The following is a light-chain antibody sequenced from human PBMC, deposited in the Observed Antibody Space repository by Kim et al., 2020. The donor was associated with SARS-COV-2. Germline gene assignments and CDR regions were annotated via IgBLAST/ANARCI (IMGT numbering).Light chain of an antibody. CDR2: YDS. CDR1: SIGSNS. V-gene: IGLV3-21*04. CDR3: QVWDSSSDHRVV. Sequence: PGKAARITCGRTSIGSNSVHWYQEKPGQAPVLVISYDSDRPSGIPERFSGSNSGNTATLTISRVEAGDEADYYCQVWDSSSDHRVVFGGGTQLTVL. J-gene: IGLJ2*01.